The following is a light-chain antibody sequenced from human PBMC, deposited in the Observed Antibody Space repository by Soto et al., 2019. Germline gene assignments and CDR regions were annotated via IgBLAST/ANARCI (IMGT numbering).Light chain of an antibody. CDR1: SSNIGAGYD. Sequence: QSVLTQPPSVSGAPGQRVTISCTESSSNIGAGYDIHWYQQLPGTAPKLLIYGNINRPSGVPDRFSGSKSGTSASLAITGLQAEDEADYYCQSYDSSLSGSVVFGGGTQLTVL. CDR3: QSYDSSLSGSVV. J-gene: IGLJ2*01. V-gene: IGLV1-40*01. CDR2: GNI.